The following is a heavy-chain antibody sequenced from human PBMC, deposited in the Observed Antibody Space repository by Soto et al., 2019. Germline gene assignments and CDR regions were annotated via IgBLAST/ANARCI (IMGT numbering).Heavy chain of an antibody. V-gene: IGHV3-23*01. Sequence: GGSLRLSCAASGFTFSSYAMSWVRQAPGKGLEWVSAICGGGGSTYYADSVKGRLTISRENSKNTLYLQMNSLRAEDTAVYYCAKVGITMIVVVPPIRYFDYWGQGTLVTVSS. D-gene: IGHD3-22*01. CDR1: GFTFSSYA. J-gene: IGHJ4*02. CDR2: ICGGGGST. CDR3: AKVGITMIVVVPPIRYFDY.